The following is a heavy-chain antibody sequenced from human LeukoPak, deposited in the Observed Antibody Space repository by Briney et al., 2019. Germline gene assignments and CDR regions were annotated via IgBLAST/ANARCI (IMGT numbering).Heavy chain of an antibody. D-gene: IGHD5-18*01. CDR1: GFTVSSNY. CDR2: IYSGGST. V-gene: IGHV3-53*01. Sequence: AGGSLRLSCAASGFTVSSNYMSWVRQAPGKGLEWVSVIYSGGSTYYADSVKGRFTISRDNSKNTLYPQMNSLRAEDTAVYYCARGDTAMADFDYWGQGTLVTVSS. CDR3: ARGDTAMADFDY. J-gene: IGHJ4*02.